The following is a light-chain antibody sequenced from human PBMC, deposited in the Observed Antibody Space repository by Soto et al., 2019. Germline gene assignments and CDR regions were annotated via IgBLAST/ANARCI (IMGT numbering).Light chain of an antibody. CDR2: DNN. CDR1: SSNIGARYD. J-gene: IGLJ3*02. CDR3: QSFDSSLRGWV. Sequence: QPVLTQPPSVSGAPGQRVAISCTGSSSNIGARYDVHWYQQLPGTAPKLLIYDNNNRPSGVPDRFSGSKSGTSASLAISGLQAEDEADYYCQSFDSSLRGWVFGGGTQLTVL. V-gene: IGLV1-40*01.